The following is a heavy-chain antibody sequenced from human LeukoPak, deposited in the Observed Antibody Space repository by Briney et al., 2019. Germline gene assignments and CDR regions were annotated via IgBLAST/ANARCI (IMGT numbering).Heavy chain of an antibody. J-gene: IGHJ4*02. D-gene: IGHD4-17*01. CDR2: ISNGGITT. CDR1: GFNLGNAE. V-gene: IGHV3-48*03. CDR3: ARHDSGDSFDY. Sequence: GGSLRLSRAASGFNLGNAEMNWVRDAPGKGREWIAYISNGGITTHYADAVKGRFTISRDNAENSLSLQMNSLRVEDTALYYFARHDSGDSFDYWGQGTLVTVSS.